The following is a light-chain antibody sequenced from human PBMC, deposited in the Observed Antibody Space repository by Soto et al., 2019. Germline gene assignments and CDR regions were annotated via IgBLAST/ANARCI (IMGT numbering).Light chain of an antibody. CDR3: QQYNNWRT. J-gene: IGKJ1*01. Sequence: EIVMTQSPATLSVSPGERATLSCRASQSVSSNLAWYQQKPGQAPRLLIYGASTRATGIPARFSGSGSGTEFTLTISSLQSEDFAVYYCQQYNNWRTFXQGTKVDNK. CDR1: QSVSSN. V-gene: IGKV3-15*01. CDR2: GAS.